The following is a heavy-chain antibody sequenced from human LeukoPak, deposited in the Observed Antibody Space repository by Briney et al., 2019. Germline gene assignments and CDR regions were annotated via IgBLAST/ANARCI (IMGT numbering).Heavy chain of an antibody. V-gene: IGHV3-7*01. J-gene: IGHJ6*03. CDR1: GFTFSSYW. CDR2: IKQDGSEK. D-gene: IGHD6-25*01. Sequence: PGGSLRLSCAASGFTFSSYWMSWVRQAPGKGLEWVANIKQDGSEKYYVDSVKGRFTISRDNAKNSLYLQMNSLRAEDTAVYYCARLDRADYSTGPVPYYNYYMNAWDKGTTVIVSS. CDR3: ARLDRADYSTGPVPYYNYYMNA.